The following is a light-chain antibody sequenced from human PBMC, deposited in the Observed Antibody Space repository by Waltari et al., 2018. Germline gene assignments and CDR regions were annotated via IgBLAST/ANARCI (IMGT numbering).Light chain of an antibody. CDR3: QQYDDYSRDYSRT. V-gene: IGKV1-5*03. J-gene: IGKJ1*01. Sequence: DIQMTQSPSTLSASVGDRVTITCRASQSISSWLAWYQQKPGKAPKLLIYKASSLETGVPSRFSGSGSVTEFTLTISSLQPDDFATYYCQQYDDYSRDYSRTFGQGTKVEIK. CDR2: KAS. CDR1: QSISSW.